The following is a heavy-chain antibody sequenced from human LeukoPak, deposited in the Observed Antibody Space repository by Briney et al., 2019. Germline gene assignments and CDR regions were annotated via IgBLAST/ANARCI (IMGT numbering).Heavy chain of an antibody. Sequence: SETLSLTCTVSGGSISSSSYYWVWIRQPPGKALEWIGSIYYSESTNYNPSLKSRVTISVDTSKNHFSLKLSSVTAADTAVYYCARQPMNSGWYNSAYYYGMDVWGQGTTVTVSS. CDR1: GGSISSSSYY. D-gene: IGHD6-19*01. CDR2: IYYSEST. J-gene: IGHJ6*02. V-gene: IGHV4-39*01. CDR3: ARQPMNSGWYNSAYYYGMDV.